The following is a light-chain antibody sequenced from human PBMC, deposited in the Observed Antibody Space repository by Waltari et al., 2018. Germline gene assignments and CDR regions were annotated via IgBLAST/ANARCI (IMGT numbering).Light chain of an antibody. CDR3: QQYYGSPYT. J-gene: IGKJ2*01. V-gene: IGKV4-1*01. CDR2: WAS. CDR1: QSVLYSSNNKNY. Sequence: DIVMTQSPDSLAVSLGVRATINCKSSQSVLYSSNNKNYLAWYQQKPGQSPKLLIYWASTRESGVPDRFRGSGSGTDFTLTISSLQAEDVAVYYCQQYYGSPYTFAQGTKLEIK.